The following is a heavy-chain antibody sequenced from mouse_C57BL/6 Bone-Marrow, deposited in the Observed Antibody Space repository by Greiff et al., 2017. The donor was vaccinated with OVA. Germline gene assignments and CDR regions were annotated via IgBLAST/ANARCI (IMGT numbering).Heavy chain of an antibody. CDR3: AKNNLAWFAY. V-gene: IGHV2-5*01. D-gene: IGHD2-10*02. Sequence: VQLQQSGPGLVQPSQSLSITCTVSGFSLTSYGVPWVRQSPGKGLEWLGVIWRGGSTDYNAAFMSRLCITKDNSKSQVFFKMNSLQAEDTAIYYCAKNNLAWFAYWGQGTLVTVSA. CDR2: IWRGGST. CDR1: GFSLTSYG. J-gene: IGHJ3*01.